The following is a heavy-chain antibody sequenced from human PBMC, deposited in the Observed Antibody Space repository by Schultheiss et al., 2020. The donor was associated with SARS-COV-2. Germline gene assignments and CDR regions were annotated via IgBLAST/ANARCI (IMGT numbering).Heavy chain of an antibody. D-gene: IGHD2-15*01. V-gene: IGHV3-30*03. J-gene: IGHJ4*02. Sequence: AGSLRLSCAASGFTFSSYGMHWVRQAPGKGLEWVAVISYDGSNKYYADSVKGRFTISRDNSKNTLYLQMNSLRAEDTAVYYCARVLLGYCSGGSCYYDGFDYWGQGTLVTVSS. CDR1: GFTFSSYG. CDR3: ARVLLGYCSGGSCYYDGFDY. CDR2: ISYDGSNK.